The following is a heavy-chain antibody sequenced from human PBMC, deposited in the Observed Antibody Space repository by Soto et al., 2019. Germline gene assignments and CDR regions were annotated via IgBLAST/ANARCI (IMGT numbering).Heavy chain of an antibody. J-gene: IGHJ4*02. CDR3: ARGITMVRGVIIDYFDY. CDR2: ISYDGSNK. Sequence: QVQLVESGGGVVQPGRSLRLSCAASGFTFSSYAMYWVRQAPGKGLEWVAVISYDGSNKYYADSVKGRFTISRDNSKNTLYLQMNSLRAEDTAVYYCARGITMVRGVIIDYFDYWGQGTLVTVSS. V-gene: IGHV3-30-3*01. D-gene: IGHD3-10*01. CDR1: GFTFSSYA.